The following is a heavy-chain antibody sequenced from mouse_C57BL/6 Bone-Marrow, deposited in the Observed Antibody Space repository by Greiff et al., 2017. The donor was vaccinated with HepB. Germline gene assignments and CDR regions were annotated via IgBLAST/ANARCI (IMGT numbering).Heavy chain of an antibody. CDR3: ARDGYGNADYYAMDY. V-gene: IGHV7-1*01. Sequence: EVKLMESGGGLVQSGRSLRLSCATSGFTFSDFYMEWVRQAPGKGLEWIAASRNKANDYTTEYSASVKGRFIVSRDTSQSILYLQMNALRAEDTAIYYCARDGYGNADYYAMDYWGQGTSVTVSS. D-gene: IGHD2-1*01. CDR2: SRNKANDYTT. CDR1: GFTFSDFY. J-gene: IGHJ4*01.